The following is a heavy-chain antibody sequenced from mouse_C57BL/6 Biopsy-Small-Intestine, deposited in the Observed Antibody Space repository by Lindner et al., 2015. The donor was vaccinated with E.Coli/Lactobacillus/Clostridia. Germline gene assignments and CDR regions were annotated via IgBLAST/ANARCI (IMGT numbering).Heavy chain of an antibody. J-gene: IGHJ1*03. CDR1: GYFITSDY. D-gene: IGHD1-1*01. CDR3: ARYSRYGSSPLYWYFDV. V-gene: IGHV3-8*01. Sequence: VQLQESGPGLAKPSQTLSLTCSVTGYFITSDYWNWIRKFPGNKLEYMGYISSSGSTYYNPSLKSRISITRDTSKNQHYLQLNSVTTEDTATYYCARYSRYGSSPLYWYFDVWGTGTTVTVSS. CDR2: ISSSGST.